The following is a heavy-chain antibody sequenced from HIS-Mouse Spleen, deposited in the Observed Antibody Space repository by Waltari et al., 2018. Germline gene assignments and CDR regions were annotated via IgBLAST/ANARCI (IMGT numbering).Heavy chain of an antibody. V-gene: IGHV4-39*07. CDR3: AREIPYSSSWYDWYFDL. J-gene: IGHJ2*01. CDR1: GGSISSSSYY. D-gene: IGHD6-13*01. Sequence: QLQLQESGPGLVKPSETLSLTCTVSGGSISSSSYYWGWIRQPPGKGLVWIGSIYYSGGTYSNPSLKSRVTISVDTSKNQFSLKLSSVTAADTAVYYCAREIPYSSSWYDWYFDLWGRGTLVTVSS. CDR2: IYYSGGT.